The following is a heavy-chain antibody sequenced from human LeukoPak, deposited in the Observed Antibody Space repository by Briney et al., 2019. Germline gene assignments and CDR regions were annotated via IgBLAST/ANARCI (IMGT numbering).Heavy chain of an antibody. V-gene: IGHV3-23*01. CDR3: AAAHYYDSSGYP. J-gene: IGHJ5*02. Sequence: GGSLRLSCAASGFTFSSYAMSWVRQAPGKGLEWVSAISGSGGSTYYADSVKGRCTISRDNSKNTLYLQMNSLRAEDTAVYYCAAAHYYDSSGYPWGQGTLVTVSS. CDR1: GFTFSSYA. D-gene: IGHD3-22*01. CDR2: ISGSGGST.